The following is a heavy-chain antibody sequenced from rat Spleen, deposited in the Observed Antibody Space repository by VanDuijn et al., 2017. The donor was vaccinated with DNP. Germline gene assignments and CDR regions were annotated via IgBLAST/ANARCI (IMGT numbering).Heavy chain of an antibody. Sequence: EVQLQESGPGLVKPSQSLSLTCSVTGYSITSAYRWNWIRKFPGNKLEWVGHISYSGSTSYNPSLKSRISITRDTSKNQFFLHLNSVTTEDTATYYCARVGSSYISIYWYFDFWGPGTMVTVSS. CDR1: GYSITSAY. CDR2: ISYSGST. CDR3: ARVGSSYISIYWYFDF. V-gene: IGHV3-1*01. J-gene: IGHJ1*01. D-gene: IGHD1-2*01.